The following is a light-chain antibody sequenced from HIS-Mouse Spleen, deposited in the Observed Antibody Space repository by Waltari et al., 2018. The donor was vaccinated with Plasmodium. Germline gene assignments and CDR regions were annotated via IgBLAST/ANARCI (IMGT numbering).Light chain of an antibody. CDR2: KDS. CDR1: ALPKQY. V-gene: IGLV3-25*03. CDR3: QSADSSGTYQV. J-gene: IGLJ2*01. Sequence: SYELTQPPSVSVSPGQTARITCSGDALPKQYASLYQQKPGQAPVLVIYKDSERPSGIPERFSGSSSGTTVTLTISGVQAEDEADYYCQSADSSGTYQVFGGGTKLTVL.